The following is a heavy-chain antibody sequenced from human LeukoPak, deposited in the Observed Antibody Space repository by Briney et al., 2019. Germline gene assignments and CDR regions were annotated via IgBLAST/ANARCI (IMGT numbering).Heavy chain of an antibody. J-gene: IGHJ4*02. Sequence: ASVKVSCKASGYTFTSYYMHWVRQAPGQGLEWMGIINPSGGSTSYAQKFQGRVTMTRDTSNSTAYMELSRLRSDDTAVYYCARGDRVTMIVVGAHFDYWGQGTLVTVSS. V-gene: IGHV1-46*01. CDR2: INPSGGST. CDR3: ARGDRVTMIVVGAHFDY. D-gene: IGHD3-22*01. CDR1: GYTFTSYY.